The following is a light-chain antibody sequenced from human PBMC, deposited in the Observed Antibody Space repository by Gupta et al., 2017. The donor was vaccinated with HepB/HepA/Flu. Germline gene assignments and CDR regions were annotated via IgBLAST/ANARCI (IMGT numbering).Light chain of an antibody. V-gene: IGLV2-14*03. CDR3: SSYTYTTTLVV. J-gene: IGLJ2*01. CDR1: SSDY. Sequence: QSALTQPPSLSGSPGQSITISCTGTSSDYVSWYQQYPGKAPKLLIYNVSDRPSGVSHRFSGSKSGNTASLSISGLQTEDEAYYYCSSYTYTTTLVVFGGGTKLTVL. CDR2: NVS.